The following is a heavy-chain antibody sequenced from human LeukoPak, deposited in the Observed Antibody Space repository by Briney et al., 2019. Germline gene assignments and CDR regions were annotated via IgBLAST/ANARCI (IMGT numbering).Heavy chain of an antibody. D-gene: IGHD1-14*01. CDR1: GFTFSSYG. Sequence: GGSLRLSCAASGFTFSSYGMHWVRQAPGKGLEWVAFIRYDGSNKYYADSVKGRFTISRDNSKNTLYLQMNSLRAEDTAVYYCAKDLFKRRLEPAAYWGQGTLVTVSS. V-gene: IGHV3-30*02. J-gene: IGHJ4*02. CDR2: IRYDGSNK. CDR3: AKDLFKRRLEPAAY.